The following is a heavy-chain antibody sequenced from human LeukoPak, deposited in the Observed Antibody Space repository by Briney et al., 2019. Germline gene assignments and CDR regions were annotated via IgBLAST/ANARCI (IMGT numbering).Heavy chain of an antibody. CDR1: GDSISPYY. Sequence: PSETLSLTCSVSGDSISPYYWSWIRQPAGKGLEWIGRIYTSGTTYYNPSLKSRVTFSLDTPKNHFSLKLTSVTAADTAVYYCATKTAPPRRVDSSDIWGQGTMVTVSS. D-gene: IGHD5-18*01. CDR2: IYTSGTT. J-gene: IGHJ3*02. V-gene: IGHV4-4*07. CDR3: ATKTAPPRRVDSSDI.